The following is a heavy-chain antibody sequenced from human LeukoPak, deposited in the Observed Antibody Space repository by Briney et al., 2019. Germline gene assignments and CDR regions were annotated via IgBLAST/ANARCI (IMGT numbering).Heavy chain of an antibody. J-gene: IGHJ4*02. CDR1: GFTFSNYA. Sequence: GRSLRLSCAASGFTFSNYAMHWVRQAPGKGLEWVAVISSDGSNKCYTDSVKGRFTISRDNSKNTLYLQMNSLRAEDTAVYYCARGGPAAGRFDYWGQGTLVTVSS. V-gene: IGHV3-30*03. D-gene: IGHD6-13*01. CDR2: ISSDGSNK. CDR3: ARGGPAAGRFDY.